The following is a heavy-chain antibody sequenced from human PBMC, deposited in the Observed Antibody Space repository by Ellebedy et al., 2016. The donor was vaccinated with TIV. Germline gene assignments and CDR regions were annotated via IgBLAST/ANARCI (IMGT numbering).Heavy chain of an antibody. V-gene: IGHV3-7*01. Sequence: GESLKISCVVSGFIFDSFYMSWVRQAPGRGLEWVASIRQDGGDRQYADSVRGRVTISRDNARNSLYLQMNSLRVDDTAVYYCAGYGDFSYWGQGTLVTVSS. J-gene: IGHJ4*02. CDR3: AGYGDFSY. D-gene: IGHD4-17*01. CDR2: IRQDGGDR. CDR1: GFIFDSFY.